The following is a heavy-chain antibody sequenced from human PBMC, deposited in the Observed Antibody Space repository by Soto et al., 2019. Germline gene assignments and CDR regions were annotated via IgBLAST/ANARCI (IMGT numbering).Heavy chain of an antibody. CDR1: GFTFSNAW. V-gene: IGHV3-15*07. J-gene: IGHJ5*02. D-gene: IGHD3-22*01. CDR2: IKSKTDGGTT. Sequence: GGSLRLSCAASGFTFSNAWMNWVRQAPGKGLEWVGRIKSKTDGGTTDYAAPVKGRFTISRDDSKNTLYLQMNSLKTEDTAVYYCTSDAYYYDSSGYSEGFDPWGQGTLVTVSS. CDR3: TSDAYYYDSSGYSEGFDP.